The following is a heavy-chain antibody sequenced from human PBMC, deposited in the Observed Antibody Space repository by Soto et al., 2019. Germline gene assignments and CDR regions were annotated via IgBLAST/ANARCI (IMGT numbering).Heavy chain of an antibody. CDR1: GFFISSGNY. CDR3: ARARWYDAFDV. Sequence: SETLSLTCAVSGFFISSGNYWGWIRKPPGKGLEWIGSIFHGGNTYYNPSLKSRVTISVGMSKNQFSLKLNSVTAADTAVYYCARARWYDAFDVWGQGTVVTVSS. CDR2: IFHGGNT. J-gene: IGHJ3*01. V-gene: IGHV4-38-2*01. D-gene: IGHD2-15*01.